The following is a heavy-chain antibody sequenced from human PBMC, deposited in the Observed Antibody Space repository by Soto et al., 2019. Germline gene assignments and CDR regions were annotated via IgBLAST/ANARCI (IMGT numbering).Heavy chain of an antibody. D-gene: IGHD3-3*01. CDR2: IYYSGST. CDR1: GGSISSGGYY. V-gene: IGHV4-31*03. J-gene: IGHJ5*02. Sequence: SETLSLTCTVSGGSISSGGYYWSWIRQHPGKGLEWIGYIYYSGSTYYNPSLKSRVTISVDTSKNQFSLKLSSVTAADTAVYYCARDYYTENWFDPWGQGTLVTVSS. CDR3: ARDYYTENWFDP.